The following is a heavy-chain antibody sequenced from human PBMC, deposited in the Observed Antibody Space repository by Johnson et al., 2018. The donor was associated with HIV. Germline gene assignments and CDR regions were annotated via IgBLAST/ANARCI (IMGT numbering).Heavy chain of an antibody. CDR2: INWNGGTT. D-gene: IGHD2-15*01. V-gene: IGHV3-20*04. CDR1: GFAFSSYG. CDR3: ARSGRPLVVVTAYDAFDV. Sequence: VQLVESGGGVVQPGGSLRLSCVASGFAFSSYGMHWVRQAPGKGLEWVSGINWNGGTTGYADSVKGRFTISRDNAKKSLYLQMNSLRAEDTAVYYCARSGRPLVVVTAYDAFDVWGQGTMVTVSS. J-gene: IGHJ3*01.